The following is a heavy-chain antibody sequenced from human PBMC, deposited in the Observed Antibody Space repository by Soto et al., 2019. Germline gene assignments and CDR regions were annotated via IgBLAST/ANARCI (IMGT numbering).Heavy chain of an antibody. CDR2: IYHSGST. Sequence: PSETLSLTCTVSGGFISSGGYYWAWIRRHPGKGLEWIGYIYHSGSTYYNPSLKSRVTISVDTSENQFSLRLSSVTAADTAIYYCARERCSTGCPMDVWGQGATVTVSS. CDR1: GGFISSGGYY. D-gene: IGHD2-2*01. V-gene: IGHV4-31*02. CDR3: ARERCSTGCPMDV. J-gene: IGHJ6*02.